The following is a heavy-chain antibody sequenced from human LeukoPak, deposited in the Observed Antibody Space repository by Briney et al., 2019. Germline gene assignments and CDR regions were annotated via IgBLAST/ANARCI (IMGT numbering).Heavy chain of an antibody. J-gene: IGHJ4*02. CDR3: AKGGDGYIEGVDY. CDR1: GFTFDDYA. Sequence: PGGSLRLSCAASGFTFDDYAMHWVRHAPGKGLEWVSGISWNSGSIYYADSVKGRFTISRDNAKNSLYLQMNSLRAEDMALYYCAKGGDGYIEGVDYWGQGTLVTDSS. CDR2: ISWNSGSI. D-gene: IGHD5-24*01. V-gene: IGHV3-9*03.